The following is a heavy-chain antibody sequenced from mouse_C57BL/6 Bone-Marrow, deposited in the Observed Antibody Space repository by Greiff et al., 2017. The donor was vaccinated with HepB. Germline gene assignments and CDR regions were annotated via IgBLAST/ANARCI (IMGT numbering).Heavy chain of an antibody. V-gene: IGHV6-3*01. CDR1: GFTFSNYW. Sequence: EVKVVESGGGLVQPGGSMKLSCVASGFTFSNYWMNWVRQSPEKGLEWVAQIRLKSDNYATHYAESVKGRFTISRDDSKSSVYLQMNNLRAEDTGIYYCTVWLRPAYYFDYWGQGTTLTVSS. D-gene: IGHD2-2*01. J-gene: IGHJ2*01. CDR2: IRLKSDNYAT. CDR3: TVWLRPAYYFDY.